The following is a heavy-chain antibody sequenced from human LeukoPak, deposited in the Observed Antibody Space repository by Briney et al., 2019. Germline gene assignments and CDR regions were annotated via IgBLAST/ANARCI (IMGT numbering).Heavy chain of an antibody. Sequence: SVKVSCKASGGTFSNHAFSWVRQAPGQGLEWMGGIIPIDDSTNYVQKFQDRVMTTADEATNIIYMELGSLKSEDTAEYYCARHSGHSSWYYGLDVWGQGTTVIVSS. CDR1: GGTFSNHA. CDR3: ARHSGHSSWYYGLDV. CDR2: IIPIDDST. J-gene: IGHJ6*02. D-gene: IGHD6-13*01. V-gene: IGHV1-69*13.